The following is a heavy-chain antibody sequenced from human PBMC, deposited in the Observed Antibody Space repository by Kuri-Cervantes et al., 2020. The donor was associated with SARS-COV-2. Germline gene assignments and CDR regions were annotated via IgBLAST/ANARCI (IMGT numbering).Heavy chain of an antibody. J-gene: IGHJ4*02. V-gene: IGHV3-30-3*01. CDR3: ARDTITIFGVVTLFDY. CDR1: GFTFSNDW. CDR2: ISYDGSNK. D-gene: IGHD3-3*01. Sequence: GGSLRLSCAASGFTFSNDWMSWVRQAPGKGLEWVAVISYDGSNKYYADSVKGRFTISRDNSKNSLYLQMNSLRAEDTAVYYCARDTITIFGVVTLFDYWGQGTLVTVSS.